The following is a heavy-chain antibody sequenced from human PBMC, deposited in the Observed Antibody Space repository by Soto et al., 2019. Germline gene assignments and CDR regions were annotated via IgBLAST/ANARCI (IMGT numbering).Heavy chain of an antibody. CDR1: GGTFSSYA. Sequence: ASVKVSCKASGGTFSSYAMSWVRQEHGQGLEWMGGIIPIFGTANYAQKFQGRVTITADESTSTAYMELSSLRSEDTAVYYCARESTIAAAGTFDYWGQGTLVTVSS. J-gene: IGHJ4*02. CDR2: IIPIFGTA. CDR3: ARESTIAAAGTFDY. V-gene: IGHV1-69*13. D-gene: IGHD6-13*01.